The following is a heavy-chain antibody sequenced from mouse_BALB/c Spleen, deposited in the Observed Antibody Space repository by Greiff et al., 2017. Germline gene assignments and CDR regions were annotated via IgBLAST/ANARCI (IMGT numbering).Heavy chain of an antibody. D-gene: IGHD2-4*01. V-gene: IGHV1-69*01. J-gene: IGHJ3*01. Sequence: QVQLQQPGAELVMPGASVKMSCKASGYTFTDYWMHWVKQRPGQGLEWIGAIDTSDSYTSYNQKFKGKATLTVDESSSTAYMQLSSLTSEDSAVYYCATMITVAWFAYWGQGTLVTVSA. CDR1: GYTFTDYW. CDR2: IDTSDSYT. CDR3: ATMITVAWFAY.